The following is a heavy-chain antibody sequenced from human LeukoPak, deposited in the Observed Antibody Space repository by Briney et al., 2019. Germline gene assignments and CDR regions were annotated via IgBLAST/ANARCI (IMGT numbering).Heavy chain of an antibody. J-gene: IGHJ3*02. Sequence: GGSLRLSCAASGFTFSSYEMNWVRQAPGKGLEWVPYINSSGNTIYYADSVKGLFTISRDDAKNSLYLQMNSLRAEGTAVYYCARDLGAMVTFGAFDIWGQGTMVTVSS. CDR3: ARDLGAMVTFGAFDI. V-gene: IGHV3-48*03. D-gene: IGHD5-18*01. CDR2: INSSGNTI. CDR1: GFTFSSYE.